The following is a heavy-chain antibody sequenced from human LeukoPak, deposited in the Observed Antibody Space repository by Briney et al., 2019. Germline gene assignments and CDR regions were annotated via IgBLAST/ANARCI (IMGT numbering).Heavy chain of an antibody. D-gene: IGHD5-12*01. CDR2: ISAYNGNT. Sequence: ASVKVSCKASGYTFTSYGISWVRQAPGQGLEWMGWISAYNGNTNYAQKLQGRVTMTIDTSTSTAYMELRSLRSDDTAVYYCARDRGSYSGYDWYAFDIWGQGTMVTVSS. J-gene: IGHJ3*02. V-gene: IGHV1-18*01. CDR3: ARDRGSYSGYDWYAFDI. CDR1: GYTFTSYG.